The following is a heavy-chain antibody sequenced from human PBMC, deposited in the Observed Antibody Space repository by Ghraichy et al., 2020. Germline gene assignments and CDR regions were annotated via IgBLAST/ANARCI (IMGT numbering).Heavy chain of an antibody. V-gene: IGHV1-3*01. CDR3: ARSPAIAVAGVDY. J-gene: IGHJ4*02. Sequence: ASVKVSCKASGYTFTSYAMHWVRQAPGQRLEWMGWINAGNGNTKYSQKFQGRVTITRDTSASTAYMELSSLRSEDTAVYYCARSPAIAVAGVDYWGQGTLVTVSS. CDR1: GYTFTSYA. D-gene: IGHD6-19*01. CDR2: INAGNGNT.